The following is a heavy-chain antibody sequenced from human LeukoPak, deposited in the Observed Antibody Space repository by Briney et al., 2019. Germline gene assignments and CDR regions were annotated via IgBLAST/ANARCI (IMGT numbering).Heavy chain of an antibody. J-gene: IGHJ4*02. CDR1: GFTVSSNY. V-gene: IGHV3-53*01. CDR3: ARAKPKNMVRGLIMRRESRYYFDY. Sequence: PGGSLILSCAASGFTVSSNYMSWVRQAPGKGLEWVSVIYSGGSTYYADSVKGRFTISRDNSKSTLYIQMNSLRAEDTAVYYCARAKPKNMVRGLIMRRESRYYFDYWGQGTLVTVSS. D-gene: IGHD3-10*01. CDR2: IYSGGST.